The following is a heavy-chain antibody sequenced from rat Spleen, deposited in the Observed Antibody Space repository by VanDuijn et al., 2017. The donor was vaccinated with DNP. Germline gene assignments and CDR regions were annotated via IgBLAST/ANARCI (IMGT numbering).Heavy chain of an antibody. D-gene: IGHD4-3*01. Sequence: EVHVVETGGGLVQPGRSLKLSCVASGFTFNSYWMYWIRQAPGKGLEWVSSINTNGGNTYYSDSVKGRFTISRDKAKNTLYLQMNSLRSEDMATYYCIRWNSGHFDFWGQGVMVTVSS. CDR3: IRWNSGHFDF. CDR1: GFTFNSYW. CDR2: INTNGGNT. J-gene: IGHJ2*01. V-gene: IGHV5-58*01.